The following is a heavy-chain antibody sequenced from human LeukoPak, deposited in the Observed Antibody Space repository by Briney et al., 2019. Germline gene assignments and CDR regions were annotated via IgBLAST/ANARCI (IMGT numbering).Heavy chain of an antibody. Sequence: GESLKISCKGSGYSFTTYWIGWVRQMLGKGLEWMGIINPGDSDIRYSPSFQGQVTISVDKSISTAYLQWSSLKASDTAMYYCARDFWSGYGVNWFDPWGQGTLVTVSS. CDR2: INPGDSDI. J-gene: IGHJ5*02. D-gene: IGHD3-3*01. CDR3: ARDFWSGYGVNWFDP. V-gene: IGHV5-51*01. CDR1: GYSFTTYW.